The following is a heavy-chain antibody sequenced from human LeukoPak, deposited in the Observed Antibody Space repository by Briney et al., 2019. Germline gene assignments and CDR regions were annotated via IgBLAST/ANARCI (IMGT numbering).Heavy chain of an antibody. J-gene: IGHJ4*02. Sequence: PGGSLRLSCAASGFTVSSNYMSWIRQAPGKGLEWVSYISSSGSTIYYADSVKGRFTISRDNAKNSLYLQMNSLRAEDTAVYYCARVGVVPAAALDYWGQGTLVTVSS. V-gene: IGHV3-11*01. D-gene: IGHD2-2*01. CDR2: ISSSGSTI. CDR1: GFTVSSNY. CDR3: ARVGVVPAAALDY.